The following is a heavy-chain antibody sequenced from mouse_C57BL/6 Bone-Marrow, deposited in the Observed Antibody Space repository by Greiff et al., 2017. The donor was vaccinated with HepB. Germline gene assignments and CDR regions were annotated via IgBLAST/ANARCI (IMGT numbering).Heavy chain of an antibody. J-gene: IGHJ1*03. Sequence: EVKLVESGGGLVQSGRSLRLSCATSGFTFSDFYMEWVRQAPGKGLEWIVASRNKANDYTTEYSASVKGRFIVSRDTSQSILYLQMNALRAEDTAIYYCARDDGYWYFDVWGTGTTVTVSS. D-gene: IGHD1-1*02. CDR2: SRNKANDYTT. V-gene: IGHV7-1*01. CDR3: ARDDGYWYFDV. CDR1: GFTFSDFY.